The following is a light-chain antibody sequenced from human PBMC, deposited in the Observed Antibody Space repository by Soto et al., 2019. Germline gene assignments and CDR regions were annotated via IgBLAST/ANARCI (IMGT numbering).Light chain of an antibody. CDR1: SSDVGGYNY. CDR2: EVS. V-gene: IGLV2-14*01. CDR3: SSHTSYSTRV. J-gene: IGLJ1*01. Sequence: QSALTQPASVSGSPGQSIAISCTGTSSDVGGYNYVSWYQQHPGKAPKLMIHEVSNRPSGVSDRFSGSKSGNTASLTISGLQADVAADYYCSSHTSYSTRVFGTGTKLTVL.